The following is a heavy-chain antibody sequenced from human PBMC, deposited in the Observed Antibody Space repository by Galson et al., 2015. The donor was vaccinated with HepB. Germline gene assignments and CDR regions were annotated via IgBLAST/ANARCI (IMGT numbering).Heavy chain of an antibody. CDR2: IYSGGST. V-gene: IGHV3-66*02. D-gene: IGHD5-18*01. J-gene: IGHJ6*02. Sequence: SLRLSCAASGFTVSSNYMSWVRQAPGKGLEWVSVIYSGGSTYYADSVKGRFTISRDNSKNTLYLQMNSLRAEDTAVYYCARSRGYSPTEGKYYYGMDVWGQGTTDTVSS. CDR1: GFTVSSNY. CDR3: ARSRGYSPTEGKYYYGMDV.